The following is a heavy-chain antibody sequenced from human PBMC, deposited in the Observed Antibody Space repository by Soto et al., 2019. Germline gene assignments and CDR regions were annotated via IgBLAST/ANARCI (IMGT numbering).Heavy chain of an antibody. D-gene: IGHD2-21*01. Sequence: QVQLVQSGAEVRKPGASVKVSCKASGYSFTDYYIHWVRQAPGQGLEWMGWINPSSGATKYAQNFQGRVTMTRVTSIRTAYMVLGSLRSGDTALYYCAKAPNIVVGTGGLDVWGQGTTVTVSS. CDR3: AKAPNIVVGTGGLDV. J-gene: IGHJ6*02. V-gene: IGHV1-2*02. CDR2: INPSSGAT. CDR1: GYSFTDYY.